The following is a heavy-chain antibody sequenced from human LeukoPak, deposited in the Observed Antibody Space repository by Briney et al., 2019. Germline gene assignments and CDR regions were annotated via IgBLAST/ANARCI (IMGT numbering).Heavy chain of an antibody. Sequence: GGSLRLSCAASGFTFSSCWMHWVRQAPGKGLVWVARINSDGSSTSYADSVKGRFTISRDNAKNTLYPQMSSLRAEDTAVYYCARVTSVTGTIFDSWGQGTLVTVSS. CDR1: GFTFSSCW. D-gene: IGHD1-7*01. V-gene: IGHV3-74*01. J-gene: IGHJ4*02. CDR3: ARVTSVTGTIFDS. CDR2: INSDGSST.